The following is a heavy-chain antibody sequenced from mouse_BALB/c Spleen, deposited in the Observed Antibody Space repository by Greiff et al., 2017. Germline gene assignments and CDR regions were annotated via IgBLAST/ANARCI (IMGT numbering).Heavy chain of an antibody. Sequence: EVQLQQSGPGLVKPSQSLSLTCSVTGYSITSGYYWNWIRQFPGNKLEWMGYISYDGSNNYNPSLKNRISITRDTSKNQFFLKLNSVTTEDTATYYCGGQLGLSWFAYWGQGTLVTVSA. D-gene: IGHD3-1*01. CDR1: GYSITSGYY. V-gene: IGHV3-6*02. CDR2: ISYDGSN. J-gene: IGHJ3*01. CDR3: GGQLGLSWFAY.